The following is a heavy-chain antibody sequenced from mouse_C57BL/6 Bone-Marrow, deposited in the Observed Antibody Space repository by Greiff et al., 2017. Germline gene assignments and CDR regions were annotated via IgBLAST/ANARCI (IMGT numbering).Heavy chain of an antibody. CDR3: SRDGYGGFAY. Sequence: QVQLQQSGAELVKPGASVKLSCRASGYTFTSYYMYWVKQRPGQGPEWIGEIDPRNGGTNFNEKFKRKATLTVDTSSSTAHMLLRSLTSEDSAVYYCSRDGYGGFAYWCQGTLVTVSA. D-gene: IGHD2-2*01. J-gene: IGHJ3*01. CDR1: GYTFTSYY. CDR2: IDPRNGGT. V-gene: IGHV1S81*02.